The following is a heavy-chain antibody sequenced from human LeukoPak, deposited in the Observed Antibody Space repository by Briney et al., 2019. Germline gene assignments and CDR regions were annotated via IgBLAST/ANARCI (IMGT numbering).Heavy chain of an antibody. J-gene: IGHJ4*02. CDR1: GFTFSSYN. CDR3: ARVGGHCTSTSCPPPDY. D-gene: IGHD2-2*01. V-gene: IGHV3-21*01. CDR2: IDSSSRYI. Sequence: AGGSLRLSCAASGFTFSSYNMDGVRQAPGKGLEWVSFIDSSSRYIYQADSVKGRFTISRDNAKSSVFLQMNSLRAEDTAVYYCARVGGHCTSTSCPPPDYWGQGTLVTVSS.